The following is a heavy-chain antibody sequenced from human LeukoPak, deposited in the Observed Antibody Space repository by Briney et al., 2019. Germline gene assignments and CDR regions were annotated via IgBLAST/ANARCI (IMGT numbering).Heavy chain of an antibody. D-gene: IGHD3-10*01. Sequence: SETLSLTCTASGGSISSYYWSWIRQPPGKGLEWIGYIYYSGSTNYNPSLKSRVTISVDTSKNQFSLKLSSVTAADTAVYYCARSIGPYYYGSGELDYWGQGTLVTVSS. CDR2: IYYSGST. V-gene: IGHV4-59*08. CDR1: GGSISSYY. CDR3: ARSIGPYYYGSGELDY. J-gene: IGHJ4*02.